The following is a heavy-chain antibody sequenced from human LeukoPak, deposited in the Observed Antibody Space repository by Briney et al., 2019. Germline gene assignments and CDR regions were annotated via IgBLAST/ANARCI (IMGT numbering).Heavy chain of an antibody. D-gene: IGHD3-22*01. Sequence: ASVKVSCKASGYTFTSYDINWVRQATGQGLEWMGWMNPNSGNTGYAQKFQGRVTMTRNTSISTAYMELSSQRSEDTAVYYCARGTYYYDSSGYDTFSYWGQGTLVTVSS. J-gene: IGHJ4*02. V-gene: IGHV1-8*01. CDR1: GYTFTSYD. CDR3: ARGTYYYDSSGYDTFSY. CDR2: MNPNSGNT.